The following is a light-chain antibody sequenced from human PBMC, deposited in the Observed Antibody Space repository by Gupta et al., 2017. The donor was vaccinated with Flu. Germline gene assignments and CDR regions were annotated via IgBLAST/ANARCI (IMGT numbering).Light chain of an antibody. J-gene: IGKJ1*01. V-gene: IGKV3D-15*01. CDR1: QSVSSN. Sequence: ERATLSCRASQSVSSNLAWYQQKPGQAPRLLIYGASTRATGIPARFSGSGSGTELTLTISSLQSEDFAVYYCQQYNNWPLWTFGQGTKVEIK. CDR3: QQYNNWPLWT. CDR2: GAS.